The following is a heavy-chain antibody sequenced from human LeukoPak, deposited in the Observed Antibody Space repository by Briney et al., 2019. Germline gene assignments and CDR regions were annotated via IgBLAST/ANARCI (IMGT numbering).Heavy chain of an antibody. J-gene: IGHJ4*02. CDR3: AIHPSDSSGYFSY. CDR2: IDTKTGNP. D-gene: IGHD3-22*01. V-gene: IGHV7-4-1*02. Sequence: GASVKVSCKASGYTFTSYYMHWVRQAPGQGLEYMGWIDTKTGNPTYAQGFTGRFVFSLDTSVSTAYLQISSLKAEDTAVYYCAIHPSDSSGYFSYWGQGALVTVSS. CDR1: GYTFTSYY.